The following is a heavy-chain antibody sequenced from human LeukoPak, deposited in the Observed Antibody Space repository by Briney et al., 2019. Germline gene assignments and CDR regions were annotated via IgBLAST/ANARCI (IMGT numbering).Heavy chain of an antibody. J-gene: IGHJ5*02. V-gene: IGHV3-30*04. CDR1: GFTFSKHA. CDR3: AKDSSTMVGWFDP. CDR2: ISYHGRNE. D-gene: IGHD2-2*01. Sequence: PGGSLRLSCTASGFTFSKHAMHWVRQAPGKGLEWLTVISYHGRNEYYADSVTGRFTISRDNSKNTVSLQLNSLRVEDAAVYYCAKDSSTMVGWFDPWGQGTLVTVSS.